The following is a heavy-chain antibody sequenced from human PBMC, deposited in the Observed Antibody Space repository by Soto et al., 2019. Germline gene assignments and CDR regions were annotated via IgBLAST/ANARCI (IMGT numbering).Heavy chain of an antibody. CDR1: GGSISSGGYY. J-gene: IGHJ5*02. Sequence: QVQLQESGPGLVKPSQTLSLTCTVSGGSISSGGYYWSWIRQHPGKGLEWIGYIYYSGSTYYNPSLKSRVTXXVXTXXNQFSLKLSSVTAADTAVYYCAREVVVVAGRWFDPWGQGTLVTVSS. CDR2: IYYSGST. V-gene: IGHV4-31*03. D-gene: IGHD2-15*01. CDR3: AREVVVVAGRWFDP.